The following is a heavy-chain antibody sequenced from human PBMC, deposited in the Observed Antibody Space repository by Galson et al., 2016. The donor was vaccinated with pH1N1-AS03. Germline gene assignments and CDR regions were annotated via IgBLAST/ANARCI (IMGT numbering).Heavy chain of an antibody. Sequence: SLRLSCATSGFTFTDFAVSWVRQAPGRGLEWVSATSSSGGSTYYAESVKGRFTISRDYSKSTVDLQMNSLRAEDTAVYYCAKDRNDYRLHYFSGSDVWGQGTTVIVSS. J-gene: IGHJ6*02. V-gene: IGHV3-23*01. CDR1: GFTFTDFA. D-gene: IGHD1-1*01. CDR2: TSSSGGST. CDR3: AKDRNDYRLHYFSGSDV.